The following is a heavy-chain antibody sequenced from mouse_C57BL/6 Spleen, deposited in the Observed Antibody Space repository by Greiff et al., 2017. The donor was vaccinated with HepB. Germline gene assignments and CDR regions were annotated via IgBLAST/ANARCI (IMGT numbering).Heavy chain of an antibody. J-gene: IGHJ4*01. V-gene: IGHV14-3*01. CDR3: ADGSYAMDY. CDR1: GFNIKNTY. Sequence: EVQLQQSVAELVRPGASVKLSCTASGFNIKNTYMHGVKQRPEQGLEWIGRIDPANGNTKYAPKFQGKATITADTSSNTAYLQLSSLTSEDTALYYCADGSYAMDYWGQGTSVTVSS. CDR2: IDPANGNT. D-gene: IGHD2-3*01.